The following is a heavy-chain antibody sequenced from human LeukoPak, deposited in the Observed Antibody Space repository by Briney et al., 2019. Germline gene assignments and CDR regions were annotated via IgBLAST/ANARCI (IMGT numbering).Heavy chain of an antibody. J-gene: IGHJ5*02. CDR2: ISAYNGNT. CDR1: GYTFTSYD. V-gene: IGHV1-18*01. D-gene: IGHD2-15*01. CDR3: ARVDGYCSGGSCYSTGWFDP. Sequence: ASVKVSCKASGYTFTSYDINWVRRATGQGLEWMGWISAYNGNTNYAQKLQGRVTMTTDTSTSTAYMELRSLRSDDTAVYYCARVDGYCSGGSCYSTGWFDPWGQGTLVTVSS.